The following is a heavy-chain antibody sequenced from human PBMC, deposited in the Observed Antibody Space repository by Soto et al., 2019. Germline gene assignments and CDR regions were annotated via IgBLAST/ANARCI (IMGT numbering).Heavy chain of an antibody. D-gene: IGHD1-1*01. CDR2: IHHNGNT. CDR1: GGSISSSHW. J-gene: IGHJ4*02. V-gene: IGHV4-4*02. Sequence: PSETLSLTCAVSGGSISSSHWWRWVRQPPGKGLEWIGEIHHNGNTNYNPSLKSRVTISVDKTENQFSLKLNSVTAADTAVYYCARSLMGTTKYFDCWGQGTQVTVS. CDR3: ARSLMGTTKYFDC.